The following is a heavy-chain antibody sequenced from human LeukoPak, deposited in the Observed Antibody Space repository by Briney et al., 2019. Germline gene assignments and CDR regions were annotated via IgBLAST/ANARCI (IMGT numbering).Heavy chain of an antibody. CDR2: IIPIFGTA. V-gene: IGHV1-69*05. CDR1: GGTFSSYA. CDR3: ASWVNSGACSSTSCQTQPYYFDY. J-gene: IGHJ4*02. Sequence: ASVKVSYKASGGTFSSYAISWVRQAPGQGLEWMGGIIPIFGTANYAQKFQGRVTITTDESTSTAYMELSSLRSEDTAVYYCASWVNSGACSSTSCQTQPYYFDYWGQGTLVTVSS. D-gene: IGHD2-2*01.